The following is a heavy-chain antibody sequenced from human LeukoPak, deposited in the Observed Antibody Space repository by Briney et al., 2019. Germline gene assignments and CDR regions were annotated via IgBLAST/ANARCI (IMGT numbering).Heavy chain of an antibody. V-gene: IGHV4-4*07. D-gene: IGHD2-2*02. J-gene: IGHJ4*02. CDR3: ARGGCDSTSCYNEPADY. CDR2: IYTSGST. CDR1: GGSISSYY. Sequence: SETRSLTCTVSGGSISSYYWSWIRQPAGKGLEWIGRIYTSGSTNYNPSLKSRATISVDTSKNQFSLKLSSVTAADTAVYYCARGGCDSTSCYNEPADYWGQGTLVTVSS.